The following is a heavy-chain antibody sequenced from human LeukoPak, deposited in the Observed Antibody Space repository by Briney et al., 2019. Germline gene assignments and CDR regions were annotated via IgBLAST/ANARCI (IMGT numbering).Heavy chain of an antibody. CDR3: AHSPNLIAAAGNWYFDL. Sequence: SGPTLVKPTQTLTLTCTFSGFSLSTSGVGVGWIRQPPGKALEWLALIYWNDDKRYSPSLKSRLTITKDTSKNQVVLTMTNMDPVDTATYYCAHSPNLIAAAGNWYFDLWGRGTLVTVSS. V-gene: IGHV2-5*01. D-gene: IGHD6-13*01. CDR1: GFSLSTSGVG. CDR2: IYWNDDK. J-gene: IGHJ2*01.